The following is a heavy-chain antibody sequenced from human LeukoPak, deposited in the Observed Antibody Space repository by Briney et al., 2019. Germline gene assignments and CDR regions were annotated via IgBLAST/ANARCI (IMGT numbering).Heavy chain of an antibody. CDR3: ARDLQGGVFYDYVWGSYRYGGGNYFDY. V-gene: IGHV1-18*01. CDR2: ISAYNANT. CDR1: GYTFTSYG. D-gene: IGHD3-16*02. Sequence: ASVKVSCKASGYTFTSYGISWVRQAPGQGLEWMGWISAYNANTNYAQKLQGRVTLTTDTSTSTAYMELRSLRSDDTAVYFCARDLQGGVFYDYVWGSYRYGGGNYFDYWGQGTLVTVSS. J-gene: IGHJ4*02.